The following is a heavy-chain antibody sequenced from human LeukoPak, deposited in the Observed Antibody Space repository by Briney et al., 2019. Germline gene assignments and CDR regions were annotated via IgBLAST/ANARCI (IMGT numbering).Heavy chain of an antibody. Sequence: SETLSLTCTVSGYSISSGYYWGWIRQPPGKGLEWIGSIYYSGSTYYNPSLKSRVTISVDTSKNQFSLKLSSVTAADTAVYYCARRIVVVAKHNWFDPWGQGTLVTVSS. CDR3: ARRIVVVAKHNWFDP. CDR1: GYSISSGYY. CDR2: IYYSGST. V-gene: IGHV4-38-2*02. J-gene: IGHJ5*02. D-gene: IGHD5-12*01.